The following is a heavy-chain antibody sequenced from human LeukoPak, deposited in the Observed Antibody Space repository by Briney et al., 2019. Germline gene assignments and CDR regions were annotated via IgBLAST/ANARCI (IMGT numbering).Heavy chain of an antibody. J-gene: IGHJ4*02. CDR3: ARDLSAAFDF. CDR2: LVYDTRS. Sequence: PGTSLRHSCAASGFPFSSYGMHWVRQAPGKGLEWVARLVYDTRSDYANSVKGRFSISRDDSKNTLFLDMSNLRVEDTALYYCARDLSAAFDFWGQGVLVTVSS. CDR1: GFPFSSYG. V-gene: IGHV3-33*01. D-gene: IGHD6-19*01.